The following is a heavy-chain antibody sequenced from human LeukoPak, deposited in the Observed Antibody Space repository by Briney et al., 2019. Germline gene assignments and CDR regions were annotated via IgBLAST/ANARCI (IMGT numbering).Heavy chain of an antibody. CDR2: ISDNSVAT. D-gene: IGHD6-19*01. CDR1: GFTFDSYS. CDR3: AREGDRGIVVADYFDY. V-gene: IGHV3-23*01. Sequence: GGSLRLSCAASGFTFDSYSMAWVRQAPGMGLGWVAVISDNSVATFYADAVKGRFTISRDNSKNTLYLHMTSLRAEDTAVYHCAREGDRGIVVADYFDYWGQGTLVTVSS. J-gene: IGHJ4*02.